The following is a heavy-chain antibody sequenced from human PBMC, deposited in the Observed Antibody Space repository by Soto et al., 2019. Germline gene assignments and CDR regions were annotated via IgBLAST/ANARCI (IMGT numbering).Heavy chain of an antibody. CDR3: ARHDCGDYEGGDAFDI. J-gene: IGHJ3*02. CDR2: IYYSGST. D-gene: IGHD4-17*01. Sequence: QLQLQESGPGLVKPSETLSLTCTVSGGSISSSSYYWGWIRQPPGKGLEWIGSIYYSGSTYYNPSLKSRVTISVDTSKNQFSLKLSSVTAADTAVYYCARHDCGDYEGGDAFDIWGQGTMVTVSS. V-gene: IGHV4-39*01. CDR1: GGSISSSSYY.